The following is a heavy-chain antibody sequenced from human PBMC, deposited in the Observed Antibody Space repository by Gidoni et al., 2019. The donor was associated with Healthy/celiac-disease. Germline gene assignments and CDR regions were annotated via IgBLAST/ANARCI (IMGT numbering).Heavy chain of an antibody. Sequence: QVQLQQWGAGLLKPSETLSLTCAVYGGSFSGYYWSWIRQPPGKGLEWIGEINHSGSTNYNPSLKSRVTISVDTSKNQFSLKLSSVTAADTAVYYCARRRARGPSDYWGQGTLVTVSS. CDR1: GGSFSGYY. V-gene: IGHV4-34*01. J-gene: IGHJ4*02. CDR3: ARRRARGPSDY. D-gene: IGHD3-10*01. CDR2: INHSGST.